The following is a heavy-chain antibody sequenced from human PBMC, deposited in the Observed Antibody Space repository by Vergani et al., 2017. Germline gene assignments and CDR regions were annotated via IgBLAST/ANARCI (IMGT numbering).Heavy chain of an antibody. V-gene: IGHV3-72*01. CDR1: GFTFSDHY. Sequence: EVQLLESGGSLKQPGGSVRLSCAASGFTFSDHYMDWVRQAPGKGLEWVGRTRNKANSYTTEYAASVKGRFTISRDDSKNSLYLQMNSLKIEDTAVYYCARLGYCSSTTCRQAFDIWGQGTMVTVS. D-gene: IGHD2-2*01. CDR3: ARLGYCSSTTCRQAFDI. CDR2: TRNKANSYTT. J-gene: IGHJ3*02.